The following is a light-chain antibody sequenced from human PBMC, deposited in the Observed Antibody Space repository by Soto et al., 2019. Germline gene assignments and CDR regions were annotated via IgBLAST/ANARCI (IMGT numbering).Light chain of an antibody. CDR1: RSNIGAGYD. J-gene: IGLJ7*01. V-gene: IGLV1-40*01. Sequence: QSVLTQPPSVSGAPGQGVTIPCSGSRSNIGAGYDVHWYQQVPGTAPKLLIYGDSNRPSGVPDRFSGSKSGTSASLAITGLQAEDEADYYCQTYDTSLRASVIGGGTQLTVL. CDR3: QTYDTSLRASV. CDR2: GDS.